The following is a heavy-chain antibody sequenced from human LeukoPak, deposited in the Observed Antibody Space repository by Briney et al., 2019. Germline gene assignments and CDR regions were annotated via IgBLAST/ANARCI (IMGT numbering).Heavy chain of an antibody. CDR1: GFTFSSYS. Sequence: GGSLRLSCAASGFTFSSYSMNWVRQAPGKGLEWVSSISSSSSYIYYADSVKGRFTISRDNAKNSLYLQMNSLRAEDTAVYYCARGHSGSYQRCDAFDIWGQGTMVTVSS. V-gene: IGHV3-21*01. D-gene: IGHD1-26*01. J-gene: IGHJ3*02. CDR3: ARGHSGSYQRCDAFDI. CDR2: ISSSSSYI.